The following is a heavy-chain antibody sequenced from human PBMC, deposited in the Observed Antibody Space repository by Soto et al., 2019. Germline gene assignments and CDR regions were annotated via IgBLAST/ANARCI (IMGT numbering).Heavy chain of an antibody. D-gene: IGHD6-19*01. J-gene: IGHJ2*01. CDR1: GGSFSGYY. V-gene: IGHV4-34*01. CDR2: INHSGST. Sequence: QVQLQQWGAGLLKPSETLSLTCAVYGGSFSGYYWSWIRQPPGKGLGWIGEINHSGSTNYNPSLKSRVTISVDTSKNQFSLKLSSVTAADTAVYYCARGFRSRGSSGWYGYFDLWGRGTLVTVSS. CDR3: ARGFRSRGSSGWYGYFDL.